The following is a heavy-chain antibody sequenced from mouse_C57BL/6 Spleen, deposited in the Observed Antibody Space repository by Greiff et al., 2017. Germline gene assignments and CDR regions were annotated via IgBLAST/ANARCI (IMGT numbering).Heavy chain of an antibody. J-gene: IGHJ2*01. Sequence: VQLQQSGAELVRPGTSVKVSCKASGYAFTNYLIEWVKQRPGQGLEWIGVINPGSGGTNYNEQFKGKATLTADKSSSTAYMQLSSLTSEDSAVYFCAREGSYYCDYWGQGTTLTVSS. V-gene: IGHV1-54*01. CDR2: INPGSGGT. CDR1: GYAFTNYL. CDR3: AREGSYYCDY.